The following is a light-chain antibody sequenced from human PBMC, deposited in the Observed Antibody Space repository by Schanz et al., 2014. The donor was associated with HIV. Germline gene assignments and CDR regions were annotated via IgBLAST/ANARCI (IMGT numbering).Light chain of an antibody. V-gene: IGLV2-14*02. CDR2: EVS. J-gene: IGLJ2*01. Sequence: QSALTQPASVSGSPGQSITISCTGTSSDVGSYNLVSWYQQHPGKAPKLMIYEVSKRPSGVSNRFSGSKSGNTASLTISGLQAEDEAYYYCSSFTTSDTLVFGGGTKLTVL. CDR3: SSFTTSDTLV. CDR1: SSDVGSYNL.